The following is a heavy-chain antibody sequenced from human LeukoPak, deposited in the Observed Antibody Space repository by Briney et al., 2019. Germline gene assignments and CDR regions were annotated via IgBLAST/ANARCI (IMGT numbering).Heavy chain of an antibody. CDR1: GFTFSTYS. CDR3: ATAGSNTQTWWFDY. CDR2: IGYINIPI. J-gene: IGHJ4*02. V-gene: IGHV3-48*02. Sequence: GGSLRLSCAASGFTFSTYSMTWVRQAPGKGLEWVSYIGYINIPIYYADSVRGRFTVSRDNAKNSQYLQMNSLKDEDTAVYYCATAGSNTQTWWFDYWGRGVLVTVSS. D-gene: IGHD2-15*01.